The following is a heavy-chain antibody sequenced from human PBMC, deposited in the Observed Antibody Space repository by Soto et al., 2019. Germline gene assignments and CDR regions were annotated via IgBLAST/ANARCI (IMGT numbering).Heavy chain of an antibody. V-gene: IGHV1-18*01. CDR1: GYTFTSYG. Sequence: ASVKVSCKASGYTFTSYGSSWVRQAPGQGLEWMGWISAYNGNTNYAQKPQGRVTMTTDTSTSTAYMELRSLRSDDTAVYYCAREHLGYCTNGVCYGMDVWGQGTTVTVSS. CDR2: ISAYNGNT. D-gene: IGHD2-8*01. CDR3: AREHLGYCTNGVCYGMDV. J-gene: IGHJ6*02.